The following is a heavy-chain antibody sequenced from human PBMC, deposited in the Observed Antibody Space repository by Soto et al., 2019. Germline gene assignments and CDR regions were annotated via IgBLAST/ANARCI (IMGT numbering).Heavy chain of an antibody. D-gene: IGHD2-21*02. V-gene: IGHV4-4*07. J-gene: IGHJ3*02. CDR2: IYTSGST. CDR1: GGSINTFY. Sequence: ASETLSLTCTVSGGSINTFYWSWVRQPAGKGLEWIGRIYTSGSTNSNPSLKSRVTMSVDTSKNQFSLKLSSVTAADTAVYYCAREGGDLVFDIWGQGTMVTVSS. CDR3: AREGGDLVFDI.